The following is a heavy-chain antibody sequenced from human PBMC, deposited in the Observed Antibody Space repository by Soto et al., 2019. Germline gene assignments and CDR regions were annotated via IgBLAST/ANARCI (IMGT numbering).Heavy chain of an antibody. J-gene: IGHJ6*02. D-gene: IGHD4-17*01. Sequence: PGGSLRLSCAASGFTFSNAWMSWVRQAPGKGLEWVGRIKSKTDGGTTDYAAPVKGRFTISRDDSKNTLYLQMNSLKTEDTAVYYCTTDGVRWGQEYYYYYGMDVWGQGTTVTVSS. CDR2: IKSKTDGGTT. CDR3: TTDGVRWGQEYYYYYGMDV. CDR1: GFTFSNAW. V-gene: IGHV3-15*01.